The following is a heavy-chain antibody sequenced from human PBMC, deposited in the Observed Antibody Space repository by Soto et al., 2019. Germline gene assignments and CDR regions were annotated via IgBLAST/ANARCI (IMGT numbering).Heavy chain of an antibody. J-gene: IGHJ4*02. V-gene: IGHV3-43*01. Sequence: EVQLVESGGVVVQPGGSLRLSCAASGFTFDDYSMHWVRQAPGKGLEWVSLISWDGRSTYYADSVKGRFTISRDNSKYSLYLQMNSLTTEDTAFYYCGKDGAVSDYTYLDYWGQGALVTVSS. CDR2: ISWDGRST. D-gene: IGHD4-17*01. CDR1: GFTFDDYS. CDR3: GKDGAVSDYTYLDY.